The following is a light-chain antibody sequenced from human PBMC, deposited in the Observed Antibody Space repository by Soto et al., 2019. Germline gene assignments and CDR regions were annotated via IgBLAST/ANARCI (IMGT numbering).Light chain of an antibody. J-gene: IGKJ4*01. CDR3: QTYNSARVT. CDR1: QGISNS. Sequence: DIQMIQSPSSLSASVGDRVTITCRASQGISNSLAWYQQNAGKSPKLLIYAASNLQSGVPSRFSGSGSGTDFSLTISSLQPEDVATYYCQTYNSARVTFGGGTKVEIK. V-gene: IGKV1-27*01. CDR2: AAS.